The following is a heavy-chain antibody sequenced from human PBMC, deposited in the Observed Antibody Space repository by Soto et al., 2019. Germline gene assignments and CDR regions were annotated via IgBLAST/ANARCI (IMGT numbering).Heavy chain of an antibody. CDR1: GGSFSGYY. CDR2: INHSGST. V-gene: IGHV4-34*01. Sequence: QVQLQQWGAGLLKPSETLSLTCAVYGGSFSGYYWSWIRQPPGKGLEWIGEINHSGSTNYNPALKSRVTPSADTSTHQFSLKLSSVTAAATAVYYCARAAPRYCSGGSCYSGRDDWGQGTLVTVSS. D-gene: IGHD2-15*01. J-gene: IGHJ4*02. CDR3: ARAAPRYCSGGSCYSGRDD.